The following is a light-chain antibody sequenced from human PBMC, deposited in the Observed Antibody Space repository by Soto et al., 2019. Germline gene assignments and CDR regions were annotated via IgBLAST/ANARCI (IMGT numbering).Light chain of an antibody. J-gene: IGKJ1*01. V-gene: IGKV3-20*01. CDR1: QSIGSSY. CDR3: QAFCSSWLT. CDR2: GTS. Sequence: ENVLTQSPGTLSLSPGERATLSCRASQSIGSSYLAWYQQKPGHAPRLIIYGTSSRATGIPDRFSGSGSGEDFTLTIRRMEPEDFAVDYLQAFCSSWLTFGQGTKVEIK.